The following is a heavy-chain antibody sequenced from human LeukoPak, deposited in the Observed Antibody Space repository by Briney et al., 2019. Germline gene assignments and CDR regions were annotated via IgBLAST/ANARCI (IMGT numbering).Heavy chain of an antibody. J-gene: IGHJ6*04. CDR2: IYYSGST. D-gene: IGHD3-16*02. CDR1: GGSISSSSYF. CDR3: ARPGLSMDV. Sequence: SETLSLTCTVSGGSISSSSYFWGWIRQPPGKGLEWIGSIYYSGSTYYNPSLKSRVTISADTSKNQFSLKLSSVTAADTAVYYCARPGLSMDVWGKGTTVTVSS. V-gene: IGHV4-39*01.